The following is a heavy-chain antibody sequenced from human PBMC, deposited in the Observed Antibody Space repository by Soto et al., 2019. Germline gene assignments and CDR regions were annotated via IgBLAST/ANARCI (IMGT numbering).Heavy chain of an antibody. Sequence: ASLNGSCKASGYSLTSYGISWVRQAPGQGLEWMGWISAYNGNTNYAQKLQGRVTMTTDTSTSTAYMELRSLRSDDTAVYYCARETGRGTDAFDIWGQGTMVTVSS. CDR1: GYSLTSYG. J-gene: IGHJ3*02. D-gene: IGHD1-26*01. V-gene: IGHV1-18*01. CDR2: ISAYNGNT. CDR3: ARETGRGTDAFDI.